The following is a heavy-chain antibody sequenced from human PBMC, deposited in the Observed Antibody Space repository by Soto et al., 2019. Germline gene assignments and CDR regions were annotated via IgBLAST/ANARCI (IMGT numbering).Heavy chain of an antibody. Sequence: GGSLRLSCAASGFTFSSYSMNWVRQAPGKGLEWVSSISSSSSYIYYADSVKGRFTISRDNAKNSLYLQMNSLRAEDTAVYYCARDGPRLRYFDWTPVDYWGQGT. CDR1: GFTFSSYS. V-gene: IGHV3-21*01. J-gene: IGHJ4*02. CDR2: ISSSSSYI. D-gene: IGHD3-9*01. CDR3: ARDGPRLRYFDWTPVDY.